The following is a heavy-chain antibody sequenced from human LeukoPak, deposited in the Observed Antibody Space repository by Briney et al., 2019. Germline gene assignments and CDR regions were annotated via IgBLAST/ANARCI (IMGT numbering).Heavy chain of an antibody. Sequence: GGSLRLSCAASGFTFSRYAMSWVRQAPGKGLEWVSSITSKGEGTWYTDSVKGRFTISRDNSKITLSLLMTSLRAEDTAIYYGAKDRHHNTQIDGHYYRQDGDYWGQGTLVTVCS. CDR1: GFTFSRYA. V-gene: IGHV3-23*01. J-gene: IGHJ4*02. CDR3: AKDRHHNTQIDGHYYRQDGDY. D-gene: IGHD3-3*01. CDR2: ITSKGEGT.